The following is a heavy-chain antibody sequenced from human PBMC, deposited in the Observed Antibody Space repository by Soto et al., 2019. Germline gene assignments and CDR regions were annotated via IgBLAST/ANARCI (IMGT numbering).Heavy chain of an antibody. Sequence: SETLSLTCTVSGGSISSCYWSWFRQPPGKGLEWIGYIYCSGSTNYNPSLKSRVTISVDTSKNQFSLKLSSVTAADTAVYYCAREGTYKNYYYYGMDVWGQGTTVTVSS. CDR2: IYCSGST. CDR3: AREGTYKNYYYYGMDV. J-gene: IGHJ6*02. CDR1: GGSISSCY. V-gene: IGHV4-59*01. D-gene: IGHD1-1*01.